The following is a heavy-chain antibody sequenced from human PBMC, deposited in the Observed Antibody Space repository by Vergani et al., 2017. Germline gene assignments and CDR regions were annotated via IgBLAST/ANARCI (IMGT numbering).Heavy chain of an antibody. CDR2: INHSGST. V-gene: IGHV4-34*01. J-gene: IGHJ4*02. Sequence: VQLLESGGGLVQPGGSLRLSCAASGFTFSSYAISWVRQAPGKGLEWIGEINHSGSTNYNPSLKSRVTISVDTSKNQFSLKLSSVTAADTAVYYCARGLKITIWGQGTLVTVSS. CDR1: GFTFSSYA. D-gene: IGHD3-10*01. CDR3: ARGLKITI.